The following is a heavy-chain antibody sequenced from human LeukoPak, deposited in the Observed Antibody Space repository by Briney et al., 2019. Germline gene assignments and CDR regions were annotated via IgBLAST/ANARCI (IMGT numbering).Heavy chain of an antibody. D-gene: IGHD7-27*01. CDR1: GFTFSSYT. Sequence: GGSLRPSCAASGFTFSSYTMSWVRQAPGKGLGWVSTITTSDGNTYYADSVKGRFTVSRDNSKNTLLLQMNSLRAEDTAVYYCAKDGGLWVSAHWGDSWGRGPLVTVSS. J-gene: IGHJ4*02. V-gene: IGHV3-23*01. CDR3: AKDGGLWVSAHWGDS. CDR2: ITTSDGNT.